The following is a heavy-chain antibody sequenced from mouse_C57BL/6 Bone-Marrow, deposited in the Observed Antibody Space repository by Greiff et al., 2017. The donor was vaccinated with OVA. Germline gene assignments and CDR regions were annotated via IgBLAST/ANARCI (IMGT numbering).Heavy chain of an antibody. V-gene: IGHV1-81*01. Sequence: QVQLQQSGAELARPGASVKLSCKASGYTFTSYGISWVKQRTGQGLEWIGEIYPRSGTTYYNEKFKGKATLTADKSSSTAYMELRSLTSEDSAVYFCATLLRGNYCDYWGQGTTLTVSS. D-gene: IGHD1-1*01. CDR1: GYTFTSYG. CDR2: IYPRSGTT. J-gene: IGHJ2*01. CDR3: ATLLRGNYCDY.